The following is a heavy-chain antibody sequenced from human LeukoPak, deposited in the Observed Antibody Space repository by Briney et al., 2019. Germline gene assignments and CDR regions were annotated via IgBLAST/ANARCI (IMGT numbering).Heavy chain of an antibody. CDR3: ARDRGDRGGIAVAGGPFDY. Sequence: GALGLLFSGSGFTFSKLSMDWVRPGSGKGVGGGSFLRCNSSIIYFADSVKGRFTISRDNAKNSLYLQMNSLRAEDTAVYYCARDRGDRGGIAVAGGPFDYWGQGTLVTVSS. J-gene: IGHJ4*02. CDR1: GFTFSKLS. V-gene: IGHV3-48*04. CDR2: LRCNSSII. D-gene: IGHD6-19*01.